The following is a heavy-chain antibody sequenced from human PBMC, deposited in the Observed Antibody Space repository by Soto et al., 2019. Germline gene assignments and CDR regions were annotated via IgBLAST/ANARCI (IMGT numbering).Heavy chain of an antibody. Sequence: SETLSLTCTVSGASVSSYFWSWVRQPPGKGLEWIGYIYNSGRSNYNPSLKSRVTISLDTSDSDFSLRLTSLTAADTAVYYCARVHSGWSSGHGLDVWGQGTTVTVSS. CDR3: ARVHSGWSSGHGLDV. V-gene: IGHV4-59*02. D-gene: IGHD6-19*01. CDR1: GASVSSYF. CDR2: IYNSGRS. J-gene: IGHJ6*02.